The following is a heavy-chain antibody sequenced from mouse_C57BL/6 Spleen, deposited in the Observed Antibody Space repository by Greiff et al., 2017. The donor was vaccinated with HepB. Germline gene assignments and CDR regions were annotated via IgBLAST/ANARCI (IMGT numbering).Heavy chain of an antibody. J-gene: IGHJ2*01. Sequence: EVKLMESEGGLVQPGSSMKLSCTASGFTFSDYYMAWVRQVPEKGLEWVANINYDGSSTYYLDSLKSRFIISRDNAKNILYLQMSSLKSEDTATYYCARVRSNYVLDYWGQGTTLTVSS. CDR3: ARVRSNYVLDY. V-gene: IGHV5-16*01. D-gene: IGHD2-5*01. CDR2: INYDGSST. CDR1: GFTFSDYY.